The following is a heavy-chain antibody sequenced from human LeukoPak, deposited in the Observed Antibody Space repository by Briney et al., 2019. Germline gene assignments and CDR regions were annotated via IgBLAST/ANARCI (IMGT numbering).Heavy chain of an antibody. Sequence: SETLSLTCTVSGGSISSGDYYWSWIRQPPGKGLEWIGYIYYSASTYYNPSLKSRVTISVDTSKNQFSLKPSSVTAADTDVYYCARDRQSSYDSTIDAFAIWGQGPMVTVSS. V-gene: IGHV4-30-4*01. J-gene: IGHJ3*02. CDR2: IYYSAST. D-gene: IGHD3-22*01. CDR3: ARDRQSSYDSTIDAFAI. CDR1: GGSISSGDYY.